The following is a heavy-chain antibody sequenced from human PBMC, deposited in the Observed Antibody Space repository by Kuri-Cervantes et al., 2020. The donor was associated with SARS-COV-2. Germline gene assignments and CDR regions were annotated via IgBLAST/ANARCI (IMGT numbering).Heavy chain of an antibody. V-gene: IGHV3-23*01. J-gene: IGHJ4*02. CDR2: ISGSGGST. D-gene: IGHD2-2*02. CDR3: ARGGHYCSSTSCYMPGDY. Sequence: GESLKISCAASGFTFSSYGMSWVRQAPGKGLEWVSAISGSGGSTYYADSVKGRFTISRDNSKNTLYLQMGSLRAKDMAVYYYARGGHYCSSTSCYMPGDYWGQGTLVTVSS. CDR1: GFTFSSYG.